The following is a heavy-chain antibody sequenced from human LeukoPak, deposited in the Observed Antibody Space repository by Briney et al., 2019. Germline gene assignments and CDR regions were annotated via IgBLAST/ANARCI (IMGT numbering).Heavy chain of an antibody. V-gene: IGHV3-23*01. J-gene: IGHJ4*02. CDR1: GFTFSSYA. Sequence: PGGSLRLSCAASGFTFSSYAMSWVRQAPGKGLEWVSAISGSGGSTYYADSVKGRFTISRDNSKNTLYLQMNSLRAEDTAVYYCAKVGRYYDSSGYDSWGQGTLDTVSS. CDR3: AKVGRYYDSSGYDS. D-gene: IGHD3-22*01. CDR2: ISGSGGST.